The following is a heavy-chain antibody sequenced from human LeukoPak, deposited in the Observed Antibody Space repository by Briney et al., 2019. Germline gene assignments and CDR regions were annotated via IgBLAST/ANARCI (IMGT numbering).Heavy chain of an antibody. V-gene: IGHV1-46*01. D-gene: IGHD3-22*01. J-gene: IGHJ4*02. CDR1: GYTFTSYY. Sequence: ASVKVSCKASGYTFTSYYMHWVRQAPGQGLEWMGIINPSGGSTSYAQKFQGRVTMTRDTSTSTVYMELSSLRSEDTAVYYRARDYVDYYDSSGYQGDWGQGTLVTVSS. CDR3: ARDYVDYYDSSGYQGD. CDR2: INPSGGST.